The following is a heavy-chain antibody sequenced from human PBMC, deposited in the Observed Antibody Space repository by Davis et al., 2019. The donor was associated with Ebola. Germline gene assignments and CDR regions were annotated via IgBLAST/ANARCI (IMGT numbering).Heavy chain of an antibody. Sequence: ASVKVSCKASGYTFTSYGISWVRQAPGQGLEWMGWISAYNGNTNYAQKFQGRVTMTRDTSTSTVYMELRSLRSDDTAVYYCARDYLRAADYWGQGTLVTVSS. J-gene: IGHJ4*02. CDR3: ARDYLRAADY. CDR2: ISAYNGNT. D-gene: IGHD3-16*02. V-gene: IGHV1-18*01. CDR1: GYTFTSYG.